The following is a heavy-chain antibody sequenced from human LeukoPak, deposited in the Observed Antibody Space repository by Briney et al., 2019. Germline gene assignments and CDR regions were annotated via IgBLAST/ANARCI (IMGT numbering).Heavy chain of an antibody. CDR1: GFTFNNYA. V-gene: IGHV3-23*01. J-gene: IGHJ6*03. Sequence: GGSLRLSFAASGFTFNNYAMSWVRQAPGKGLEWVSGISGSGGSTYYADSVKGRFTISRDNSKNTLFLQMNSLRAEETAVYYCAKDGYYGSGTYYVYYYYYMDVWGEETTVPVSS. D-gene: IGHD3-10*01. CDR2: ISGSGGST. CDR3: AKDGYYGSGTYYVYYYYYMDV.